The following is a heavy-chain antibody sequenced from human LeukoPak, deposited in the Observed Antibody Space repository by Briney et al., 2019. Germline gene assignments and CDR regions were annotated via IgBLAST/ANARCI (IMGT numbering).Heavy chain of an antibody. Sequence: GGSLRLSCTTSGFTFSTYAMSWVRQAPGKGLEWVSTISSSGGSTYYVDSVKGRFTISRDNAKNSLYLQMNSLRAEDTAVYYCARGPVWFGELSHDAFDIWGQGTMVTVSS. CDR2: ISSSGGST. V-gene: IGHV3-23*01. D-gene: IGHD3-10*01. CDR3: ARGPVWFGELSHDAFDI. J-gene: IGHJ3*02. CDR1: GFTFSTYA.